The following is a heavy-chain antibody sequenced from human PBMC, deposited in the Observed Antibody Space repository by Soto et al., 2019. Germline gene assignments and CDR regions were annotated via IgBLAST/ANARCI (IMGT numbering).Heavy chain of an antibody. Sequence: QVQLVQSGAEVKKPGASVKVSCKASGYTFTGYYMHWVRQAPGQGLERMGWINPNSGGTNYAQKFQGRVTMTRDTSIRTAYMELSRLRSDDTAVYYCAAGELLYGESRGWFDPWGQGTLVTVSS. CDR3: AAGELLYGESRGWFDP. J-gene: IGHJ5*02. D-gene: IGHD3-10*01. CDR1: GYTFTGYY. CDR2: INPNSGGT. V-gene: IGHV1-2*02.